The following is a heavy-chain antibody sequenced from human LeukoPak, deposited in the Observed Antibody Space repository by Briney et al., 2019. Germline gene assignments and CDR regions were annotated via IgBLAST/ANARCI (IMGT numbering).Heavy chain of an antibody. J-gene: IGHJ4*02. CDR2: IYPGDSDT. CDR3: ARGWEMATITPDY. CDR1: GYSFTSYW. V-gene: IGHV5-51*01. D-gene: IGHD5-24*01. Sequence: GESLKISCKGSGYSFTSYWIGWVRQVPGKGLEWMGIIYPGDSDTRYSPSFQGQVTISADKSISTAYLQWSSLKASDTAMYYCARGWEMATITPDYWGQGTLVTVSS.